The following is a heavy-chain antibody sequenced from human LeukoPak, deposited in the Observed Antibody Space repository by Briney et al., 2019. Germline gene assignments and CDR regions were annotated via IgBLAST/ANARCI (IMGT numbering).Heavy chain of an antibody. CDR3: ARDHIVVVTAPYYYGMDV. V-gene: IGHV1-2*02. CDR1: GYTFTGYY. Sequence: ASVKVSCKASGYTFTGYYMHWVRQAPGQGLEWMGWINLNSGGTNYAQKFQGRVTMTRDTSISTAYMELSRLRSDDTAVYYCARDHIVVVTAPYYYGMDVWGQGTTVTVSS. CDR2: INLNSGGT. D-gene: IGHD2-21*02. J-gene: IGHJ6*02.